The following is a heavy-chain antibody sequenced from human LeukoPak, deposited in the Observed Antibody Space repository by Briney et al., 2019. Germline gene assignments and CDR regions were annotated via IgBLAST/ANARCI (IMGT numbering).Heavy chain of an antibody. CDR2: ISSSSSTI. V-gene: IGHV3-48*02. D-gene: IGHD3-22*01. Sequence: RSGGSLRLSCAASGFTFSSYSMNWVRQAPGKGLEWVSYISSSSSTIYYADSVKGRFTISRDNAKNSLYLQMNSLRDEDTAVYYCARDPSYYYDSSGSDWGQGTLVTVSS. CDR1: GFTFSSYS. J-gene: IGHJ4*02. CDR3: ARDPSYYYDSSGSD.